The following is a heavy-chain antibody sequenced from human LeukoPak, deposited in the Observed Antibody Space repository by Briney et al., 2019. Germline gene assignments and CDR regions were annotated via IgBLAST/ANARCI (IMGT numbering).Heavy chain of an antibody. CDR2: IYHSGST. J-gene: IGHJ5*02. Sequence: SWFRQPPGKGLEWIGEIYHSGSTNYNPSLKSRVTISVDKSKNQFSLKLSSVTAADTAVYYCARSGRGLATRFDPWGRGILVTVSS. D-gene: IGHD1-26*01. CDR3: ARSGRGLATRFDP. V-gene: IGHV4-4*02.